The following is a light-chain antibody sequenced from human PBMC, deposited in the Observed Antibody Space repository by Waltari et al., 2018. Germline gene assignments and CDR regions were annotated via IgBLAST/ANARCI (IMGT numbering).Light chain of an antibody. CDR2: EVT. Sequence: QSALTQPPPASGSPGQSVTISCTGTSSDVGGYNYAPWYQQHPGKAPKLMISEVTKRPSGVPDRFSGSKSGNTASLTVSGLQAEDEADYYCSSYAGSNNLVFGGGTKLTVL. V-gene: IGLV2-8*01. CDR1: SSDVGGYNY. J-gene: IGLJ2*01. CDR3: SSYAGSNNLV.